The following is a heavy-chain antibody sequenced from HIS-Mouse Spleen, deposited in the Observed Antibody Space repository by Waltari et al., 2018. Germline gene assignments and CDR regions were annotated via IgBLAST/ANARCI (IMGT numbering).Heavy chain of an antibody. D-gene: IGHD6-13*01. Sequence: QLQLQESGPGLVKPSETLSLTCTVSGGSIGSSSYYWGWIRQPPGKGLEWIGSIYYSGRTYYHPSLKSRVTISVDTSKNQFSLKLSSVTAADTAVYYCAREIPYSSSWYDWYFDLWGRGTLVTVSS. CDR3: AREIPYSSSWYDWYFDL. CDR2: IYYSGRT. V-gene: IGHV4-39*07. CDR1: GGSIGSSSYY. J-gene: IGHJ2*01.